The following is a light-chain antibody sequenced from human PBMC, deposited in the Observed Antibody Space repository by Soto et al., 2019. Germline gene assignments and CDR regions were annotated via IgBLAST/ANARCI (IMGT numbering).Light chain of an antibody. CDR2: TAS. V-gene: IGKV1-39*01. J-gene: IGKJ2*03. CDR1: HSISNY. Sequence: DIQMTQSPSSLSASVGDRVTITCRASHSISNYLNWYQQKPGKAPNLLIYTASSLQSGVPSRFSGSGSGTDFTLTISSLQPEDFATYYCQQSYSTPYSFGQGTKLDI. CDR3: QQSYSTPYS.